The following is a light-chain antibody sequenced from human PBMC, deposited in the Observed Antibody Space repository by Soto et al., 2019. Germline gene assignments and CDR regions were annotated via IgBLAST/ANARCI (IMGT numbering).Light chain of an antibody. J-gene: IGKJ4*01. CDR2: GAS. CDR3: QQYGSSPPLT. CDR1: QSVSSSY. V-gene: IGKV3-20*01. Sequence: IVLTQSPGTLSFSPGERATLSCSASQSVSSSYLAWYQQKPGQAPRLLIYGASSRATGIPDRFSGSGSGTDFTLTISRLEPEDFAVYYCQQYGSSPPLTFGGGTKVDIK.